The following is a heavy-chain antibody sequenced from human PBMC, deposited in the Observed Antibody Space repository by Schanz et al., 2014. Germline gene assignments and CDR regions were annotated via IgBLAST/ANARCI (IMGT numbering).Heavy chain of an antibody. Sequence: QVQLVESGGGVVQPGRSLRLSCAASGFIFSSYGLHWVRQAPGKGLEWVSTISASGGSTYYADSVKGRFTISRDNSKNTLYLQMISLRAEDTALYYGARDSGPYYDKSMDVWGQGTTVAVSS. V-gene: IGHV3-NL1*01. CDR3: ARDSGPYYDKSMDV. CDR1: GFIFSSYG. D-gene: IGHD3-9*01. CDR2: ISASGGST. J-gene: IGHJ6*02.